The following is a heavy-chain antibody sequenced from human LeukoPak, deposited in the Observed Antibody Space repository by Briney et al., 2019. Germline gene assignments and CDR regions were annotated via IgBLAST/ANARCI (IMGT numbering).Heavy chain of an antibody. CDR1: GFSFDVYA. CDR3: AKDLPSSGWSHFES. Sequence: GGSLRLSCAASGFSFDVYAMHWVRQIPGKGLEWVSGITWNSGHIGYAESVKGRFTISRDNAKSSLYLHMDSLRPEDTAFYYCAKDLPSSGWSHFESWGQGTLATVSS. V-gene: IGHV3-9*01. D-gene: IGHD6-19*01. J-gene: IGHJ4*02. CDR2: ITWNSGHI.